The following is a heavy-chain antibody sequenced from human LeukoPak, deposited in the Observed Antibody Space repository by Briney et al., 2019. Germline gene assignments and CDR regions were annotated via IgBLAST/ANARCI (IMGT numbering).Heavy chain of an antibody. CDR1: GYTFTSYY. Sequence: ASVKVSCKASGYTFTSYYMHWVRQAPGQGLEWMGIINPSGGNTSYAQKFQGRVTMTRDVSTSTVCMELSSLRSEDTAVYYCARVLSSHVNWFDPWGQGTLVTVSS. J-gene: IGHJ5*02. D-gene: IGHD3-16*02. V-gene: IGHV1-46*01. CDR3: ARVLSSHVNWFDP. CDR2: INPSGGNT.